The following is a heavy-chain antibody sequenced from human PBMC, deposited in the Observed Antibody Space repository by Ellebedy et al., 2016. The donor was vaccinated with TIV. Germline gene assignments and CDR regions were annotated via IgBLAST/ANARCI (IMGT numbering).Heavy chain of an antibody. CDR2: IYSSGST. Sequence: PSEALSLTCTVSGGSISSDFWSWIRQPAGKGLEWIGRIYSSGSTTYNPSLQSRVTVSVDVSKNPFSLKLTSVTAADTAVYYCARENYDVLTGVGDAFDIWGQGTMVTVSS. CDR3: ARENYDVLTGVGDAFDI. J-gene: IGHJ3*02. CDR1: GGSISSDF. V-gene: IGHV4-4*07. D-gene: IGHD3-9*01.